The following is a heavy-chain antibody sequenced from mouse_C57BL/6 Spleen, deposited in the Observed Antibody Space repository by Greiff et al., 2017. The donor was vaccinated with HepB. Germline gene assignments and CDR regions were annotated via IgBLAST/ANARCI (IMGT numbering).Heavy chain of an antibody. CDR1: GYTFTDYE. D-gene: IGHD2-10*02. J-gene: IGHJ3*01. CDR2: IDPETGGT. V-gene: IGHV1-15*01. Sequence: VQGVESGAELVRPGASVTLSCKASGYTFTDYEMHWVKQTPVHGLEWIGAIDPETGGTAYNQKFKGKAILTADKSSSTAYMELRSLTSEDSAVYYCTRKGYGSPFAYWGQGTLVTVSA. CDR3: TRKGYGSPFAY.